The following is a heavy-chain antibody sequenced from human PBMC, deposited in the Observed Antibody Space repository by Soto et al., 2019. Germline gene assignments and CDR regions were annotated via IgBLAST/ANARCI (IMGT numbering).Heavy chain of an antibody. CDR3: ARDLSSGWAYDAFDV. CDR1: GGAFSTSD. CDR2: ILPVFGAA. D-gene: IGHD3-22*01. Sequence: QVHLVQSGAEVKMPGSSVRVSCASSGGAFSTSDIGWVRQAPGQGLEWMGGILPVFGAANYAQKFKGRVTITADESTRSADLEMSRLKPEDTATYYCARDLSSGWAYDAFDVWCSGTSIIVSS. J-gene: IGHJ3*01. V-gene: IGHV1-69*01.